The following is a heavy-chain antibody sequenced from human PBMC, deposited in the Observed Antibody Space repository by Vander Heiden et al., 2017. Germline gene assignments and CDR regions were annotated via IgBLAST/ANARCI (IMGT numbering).Heavy chain of an antibody. Sequence: EEQLVESGGGLVQPGGSLRLSCAASGSKFSDYWMKWVLQAPGKGLGWVANIKPDGSDEYYVDSVKGRFTISRDNAKKSLFLHMNSLRAEDTAVYYCLGSGASAYWGQGALVAVSS. CDR1: GSKFSDYW. V-gene: IGHV3-7*01. J-gene: IGHJ4*02. CDR3: LGSGASAY. D-gene: IGHD2-15*01. CDR2: IKPDGSDE.